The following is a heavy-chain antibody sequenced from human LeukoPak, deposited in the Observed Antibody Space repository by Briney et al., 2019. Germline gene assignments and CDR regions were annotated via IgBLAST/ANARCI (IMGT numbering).Heavy chain of an antibody. CDR2: IIPIFGTA. Sequence: GASVTVSCTASGGTFSSYAISWVRQAPGQGLEWMGGIIPIFGTANYAQKFQGRVTITAGESTSTAYMELSSLRSEDTAVYYCARDQLLEPGYNWFDPWGQGTLVTVSS. CDR3: ARDQLLEPGYNWFDP. D-gene: IGHD2-2*01. J-gene: IGHJ5*02. V-gene: IGHV1-69*13. CDR1: GGTFSSYA.